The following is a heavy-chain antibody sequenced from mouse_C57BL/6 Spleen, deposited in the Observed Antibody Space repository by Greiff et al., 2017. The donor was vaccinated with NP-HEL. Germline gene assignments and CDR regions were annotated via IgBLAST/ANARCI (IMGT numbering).Heavy chain of an antibody. V-gene: IGHV1-52*01. CDR2: IDPSDSET. J-gene: IGHJ4*01. Sequence: QVQLQQPGAELVRPGSSVKLSCKASGYTFTSYWMHWVKQRPIQGLEWIGNIDPSDSETHYNQKFKDKATLTVDKSSSTAYMQLSSLTSEDSAVYYCARHYYGSSYEGAMDYWGQGTSVTVSS. D-gene: IGHD1-1*01. CDR3: ARHYYGSSYEGAMDY. CDR1: GYTFTSYW.